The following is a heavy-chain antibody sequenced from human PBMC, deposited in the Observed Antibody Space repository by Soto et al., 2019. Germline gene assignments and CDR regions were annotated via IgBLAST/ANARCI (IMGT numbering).Heavy chain of an antibody. V-gene: IGHV4-34*01. J-gene: IGHJ4*02. D-gene: IGHD5-18*01. CDR1: GGSFSGYY. Sequence: SETLSLTCAVYGGSFSGYYWSWIRQPPGKGLEWIGEINHSGSTNYNPSLKSRVTISIDTSKNQFSLKLSSVTAADTAVYYCARYSYGPGVDYWGQGTLVTVSS. CDR3: ARYSYGPGVDY. CDR2: INHSGST.